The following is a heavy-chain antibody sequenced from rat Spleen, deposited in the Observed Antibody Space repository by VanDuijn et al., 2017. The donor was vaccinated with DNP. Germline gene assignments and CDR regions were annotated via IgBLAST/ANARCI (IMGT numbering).Heavy chain of an antibody. Sequence: EVQLVESGGGLVQPGRSLKLSCAASGFTFSNYYMAWVRQAPTKGLEWVAYISTGGGSTYYRDSVKGRFTISRDNAENTVYLQINSLRSEDTATYYCVKDLRGGSAFEYWGQGVMVTVSS. V-gene: IGHV5-27*01. CDR3: VKDLRGGSAFEY. D-gene: IGHD1-11*01. J-gene: IGHJ2*01. CDR2: ISTGGGST. CDR1: GFTFSNYY.